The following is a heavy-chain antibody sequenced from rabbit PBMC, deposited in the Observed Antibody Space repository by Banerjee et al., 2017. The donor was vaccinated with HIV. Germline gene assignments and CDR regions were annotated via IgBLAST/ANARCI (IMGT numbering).Heavy chain of an antibody. CDR3: ARAGSSYYLEYFNL. CDR2: IYPDYGSG. CDR1: GIDFSSYA. D-gene: IGHD8-1*01. Sequence: QEQLVESGGGLVTLGGSLKLSCNASGIDFSSYAINWVRQAPGKGLEWVAYIYPDYGSGDYASWVNGRFTISLDNAQNTVFLQMTSLTAADTATYFCARAGSSYYLEYFNLWGPGTLVTVS. V-gene: IGHV1S47*01. J-gene: IGHJ4*01.